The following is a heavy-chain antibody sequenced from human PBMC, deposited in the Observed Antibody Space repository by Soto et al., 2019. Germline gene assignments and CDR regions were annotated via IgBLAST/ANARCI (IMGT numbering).Heavy chain of an antibody. V-gene: IGHV1-69*06. J-gene: IGHJ4*02. D-gene: IGHD1-26*01. Sequence: SVKVSCKASGGTFSNYAINWVRQAPGQGLEWMGGIIPLFGTPNYAQKFQGRVTFTAHKSTSTAYMELRSLRSDDTAVYYCARGWETVGTTTPFAYWGQGALVTVSS. CDR1: GGTFSNYA. CDR3: ARGWETVGTTTPFAY. CDR2: IIPLFGTP.